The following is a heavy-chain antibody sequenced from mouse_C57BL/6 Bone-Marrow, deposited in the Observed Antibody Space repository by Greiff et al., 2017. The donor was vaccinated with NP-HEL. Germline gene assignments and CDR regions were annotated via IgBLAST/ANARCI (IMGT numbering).Heavy chain of an antibody. CDR1: GYSFTDYN. CDR3: SISYYYGSPYYFYY. D-gene: IGHD1-1*01. J-gene: IGHJ2*01. V-gene: IGHV1-39*01. CDR2: INPNYGTT. Sequence: VQLQQSGPELVKPGASVKISCKASGYSFTDYNMNWVKQSNGKSLEWIGVINPNYGTTSYNQKFKGKATLTVDKSSSTAYMQLNSLTSEDSAVYYCSISYYYGSPYYFYYWGQGTTLTVAS.